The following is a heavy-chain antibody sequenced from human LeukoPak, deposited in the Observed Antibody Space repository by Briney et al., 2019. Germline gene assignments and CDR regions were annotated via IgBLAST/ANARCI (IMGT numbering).Heavy chain of an antibody. CDR2: IGTAGDT. J-gene: IGHJ5*02. Sequence: GGSLRLSCAASGFTFSSYDMHWVRQATGKGLEWVSAIGTAGDTYYPGSVKGRFTISRENAKNSLYLQMNSLRAEDTALYYCARDLDWGAFDAWGQGTLVTVSS. D-gene: IGHD3-9*01. CDR1: GFTFSSYD. CDR3: ARDLDWGAFDA. V-gene: IGHV3-13*01.